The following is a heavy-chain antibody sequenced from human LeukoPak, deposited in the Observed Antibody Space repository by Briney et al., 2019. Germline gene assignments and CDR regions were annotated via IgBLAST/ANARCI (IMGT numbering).Heavy chain of an antibody. CDR1: GYTFTGYY. J-gene: IGHJ3*02. Sequence: GASVKVSCKASGYTFTGYYMHWVRQAPGQGLEWMGWINPNSGGTNYAQKFQGWVTMTRDTSISTAYMELSRLRSDDTAVYYCARGPRTSGYCSSTSCSDAFDIWGQGTMVTVSS. CDR3: ARGPRTSGYCSSTSCSDAFDI. D-gene: IGHD2-2*01. CDR2: INPNSGGT. V-gene: IGHV1-2*04.